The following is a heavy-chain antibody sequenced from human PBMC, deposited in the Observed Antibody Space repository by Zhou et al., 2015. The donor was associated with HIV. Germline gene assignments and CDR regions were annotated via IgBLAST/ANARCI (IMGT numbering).Heavy chain of an antibody. Sequence: QGQLVQSGAEVKTPGSSVKVSCTASGGIFSAYPIGWVRQTPGQGLEWMGGIIPIFGTASYAQRFQGRVTITADKSTSTAYMDLSSLRSEDTAVYYCARDRGAARPDWRYFDLWGRGTLVTVSS. D-gene: IGHD6-6*01. CDR1: GGIFSAYP. CDR2: IIPIFGTA. CDR3: ARDRGAARPDWRYFDL. J-gene: IGHJ2*01. V-gene: IGHV1-69*06.